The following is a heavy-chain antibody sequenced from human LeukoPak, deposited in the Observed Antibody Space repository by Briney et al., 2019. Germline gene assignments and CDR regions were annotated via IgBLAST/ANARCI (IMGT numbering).Heavy chain of an antibody. D-gene: IGHD3-9*01. CDR1: GFTFSSYG. J-gene: IGHJ3*02. CDR2: ISGSGGST. Sequence: GGSLRLSCAASGFTFSSYGMSWVRQAPGKGLEWVSAISGSGGSTYYADSGKGRFTISRDNSKNTLYLQMNSLRAEDTAVYYCARGGVYDILTGYPDAFDIWGQGTMVTVSS. V-gene: IGHV3-23*01. CDR3: ARGGVYDILTGYPDAFDI.